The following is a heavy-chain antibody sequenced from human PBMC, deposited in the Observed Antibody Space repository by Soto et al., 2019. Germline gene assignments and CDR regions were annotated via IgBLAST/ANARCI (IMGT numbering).Heavy chain of an antibody. D-gene: IGHD2-21*02. CDR2: IIPIFGTA. CDR1: GGTFSSYA. Sequence: SVKVSCKASGGTFSSYAISWVRQASGQGLEWMGGIIPIFGTANYARKFQGRVTITADKSTSTAYMELSSLRSEDTAVYYCASHIVVVTATYYYYYGMDVWGQGTTVTVSS. J-gene: IGHJ6*02. CDR3: ASHIVVVTATYYYYYGMDV. V-gene: IGHV1-69*06.